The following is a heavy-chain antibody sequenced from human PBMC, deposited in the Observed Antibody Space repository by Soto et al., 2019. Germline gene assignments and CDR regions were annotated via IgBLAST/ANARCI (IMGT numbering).Heavy chain of an antibody. D-gene: IGHD6-13*01. CDR1: GYAFTGCY. V-gene: IGHV1-2*02. CDR3: ARDRGSSWYWFDP. J-gene: IGHJ5*02. CDR2: INPNSGGT. Sequence: AAVKVSCKASGYAFTGCYMHWVLQAPGQGLEWMGWINPNSGGTNYAQKFQGRVTMTRDTSISTAYMELSRLRSDDTAVYYCARDRGSSWYWFDPWGQGTLVTVS.